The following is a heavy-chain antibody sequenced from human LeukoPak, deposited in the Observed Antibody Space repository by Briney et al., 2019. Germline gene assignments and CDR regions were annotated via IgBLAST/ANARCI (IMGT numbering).Heavy chain of an antibody. CDR1: GFTFSRYA. V-gene: IGHV3-23*01. J-gene: IGHJ4*02. Sequence: GGSLRLSCAASGFTFSRYAMSWVRQAPGKGLEWVSAISGSGGSTYYADSVKGRFTISRDNSKNTLYLQMNSLRAEDTAVYYCAKVHSSSWTSFDYWGQGTLVTVSS. D-gene: IGHD6-13*01. CDR3: AKVHSSSWTSFDY. CDR2: ISGSGGST.